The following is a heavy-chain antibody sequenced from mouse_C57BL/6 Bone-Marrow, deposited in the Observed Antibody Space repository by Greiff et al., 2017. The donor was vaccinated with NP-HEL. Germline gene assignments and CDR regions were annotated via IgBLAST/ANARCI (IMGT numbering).Heavy chain of an antibody. D-gene: IGHD2-4*01. V-gene: IGHV1-5*01. CDR3: TRGYDYAYAMDY. CDR1: GYTFTSYW. CDR2: IYPGNSDT. J-gene: IGHJ4*01. Sequence: EVQLQQSGTVLVRPGASVKMSCKTSGYTFTSYWMHWVKQRPGQGLEWIGAIYPGNSDTSYNQKFKGQATLTVVPSASTAYMELSSLTNEDSAVYYCTRGYDYAYAMDYWGQGTSVTVSS.